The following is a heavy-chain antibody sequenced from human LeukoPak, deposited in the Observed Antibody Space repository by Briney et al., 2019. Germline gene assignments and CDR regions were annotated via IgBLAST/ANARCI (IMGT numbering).Heavy chain of an antibody. Sequence: SETLSLTCTVSGGSISSYYWSWIRQPPGKGLEWIGYIYYSGSTNYNPSLKSRVTISVDTSKNQFSLKLSSVTAADTAVYYCARGSYDFWTGSNWFDPWGQGTLVTVSS. CDR1: GGSISSYY. CDR3: ARGSYDFWTGSNWFDP. V-gene: IGHV4-59*01. J-gene: IGHJ5*02. D-gene: IGHD3/OR15-3a*01. CDR2: IYYSGST.